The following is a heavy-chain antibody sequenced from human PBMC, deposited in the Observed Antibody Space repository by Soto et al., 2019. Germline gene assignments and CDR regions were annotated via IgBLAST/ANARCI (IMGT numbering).Heavy chain of an antibody. CDR2: IYPGDSDI. D-gene: IGHD1-26*01. CDR1: GYXFTTYW. CDR3: ARQAYRYATNSFGY. Sequence: EXLKISCKGSGYXFTTYWIVWVRQMPGKGLEWIGVIYPGDSDIRFSPSFQGQVTISADIYISTAYLQWRSLRVSDTAMYYCARQAYRYATNSFGYWGQGTLVTVAS. J-gene: IGHJ4*02. V-gene: IGHV5-51*01.